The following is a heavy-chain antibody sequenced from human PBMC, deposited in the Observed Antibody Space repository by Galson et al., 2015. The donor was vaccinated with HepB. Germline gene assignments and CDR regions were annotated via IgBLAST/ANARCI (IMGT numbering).Heavy chain of an antibody. D-gene: IGHD6-13*01. Sequence: SVKVSCKASGYTFTSYAMNWVRQAPGQGLEWMGRINTNTGNPTYAQGFTGRFVFTLDTSVSTAYLQISSLKAEDTAVYYCARHNYTTYSSSWHIQNYYYYYYGMDVWGQGTTVTVSS. CDR1: GYTFTSYA. V-gene: IGHV7-4-1*02. CDR3: ARHNYTTYSSSWHIQNYYYYYYGMDV. CDR2: INTNTGNP. J-gene: IGHJ6*02.